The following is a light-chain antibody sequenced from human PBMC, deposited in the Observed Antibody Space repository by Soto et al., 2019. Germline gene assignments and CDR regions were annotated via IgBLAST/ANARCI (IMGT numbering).Light chain of an antibody. CDR1: QSVNSN. Sequence: EKVMTQSPAALSVSPGERATLSCRASQSVNSNLAWYQRKPGQAPRLLLYGASTRATGIPARFSGSASGTEFTLTSSSRQSEDSAVYYCQQDNEWPLTFGGGTKVEIK. CDR3: QQDNEWPLT. J-gene: IGKJ4*01. V-gene: IGKV3-15*01. CDR2: GAS.